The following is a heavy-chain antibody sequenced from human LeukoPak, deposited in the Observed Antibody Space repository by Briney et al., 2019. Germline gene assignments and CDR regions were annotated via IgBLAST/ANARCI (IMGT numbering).Heavy chain of an antibody. CDR3: ARGPYYYDSSGYGY. D-gene: IGHD3-22*01. J-gene: IGHJ4*02. V-gene: IGHV4-59*12. Sequence: SETLSLTCTVSGGSISSYYWSWIRQPPGKGLEWIGYIYYSGSTNYNPSLKSRVTISVDTSKNQFSLKLSSVTAADTAVYYCARGPYYYDSSGYGYWGQGTLVTVSS. CDR1: GGSISSYY. CDR2: IYYSGST.